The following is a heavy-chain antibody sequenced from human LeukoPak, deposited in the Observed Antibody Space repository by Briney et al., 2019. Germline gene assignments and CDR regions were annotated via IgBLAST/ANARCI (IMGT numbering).Heavy chain of an antibody. J-gene: IGHJ4*02. CDR3: ARVQSYAYGFDY. CDR1: GYSISSGYY. D-gene: IGHD2-2*01. CDR2: IHHSGST. Sequence: MASETLSLTCTVSGYSISSGYYWGWIRQPPGKGLEWIGSIHHSGSTYYNPVLKSRVTISVDTSKKQFSLNLRSVTAADTAVYYCARVQSYAYGFDYWGQGTLVTVSS. V-gene: IGHV4-38-2*02.